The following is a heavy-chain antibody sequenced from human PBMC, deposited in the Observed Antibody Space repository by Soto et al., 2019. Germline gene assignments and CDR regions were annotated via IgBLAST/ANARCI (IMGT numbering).Heavy chain of an antibody. J-gene: IGHJ4*02. D-gene: IGHD2-21*02. CDR3: AKDDVSGDGLWLVSD. Sequence: VQLLESGGGLVQPGGSLRLSCEASGFTFSKYAMSWVRQAPGKGQEWVSGITGSGLTIEHSASVKGRFTISRDNSKNTVYLQMNSLRAEDTAIYYCAKDDVSGDGLWLVSDWGQRTPVTVS. V-gene: IGHV3-23*01. CDR1: GFTFSKYA. CDR2: ITGSGLTI.